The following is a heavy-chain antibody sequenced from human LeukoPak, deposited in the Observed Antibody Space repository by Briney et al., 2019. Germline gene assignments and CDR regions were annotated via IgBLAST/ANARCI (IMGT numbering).Heavy chain of an antibody. CDR3: AKEGGYYDSSGYYGFDY. J-gene: IGHJ4*02. V-gene: IGHV3-9*01. D-gene: IGHD3-22*01. CDR2: ISWNSGSI. Sequence: GGSLRLSCAASGFTFSSYWMHWVRQAPGKGLEWVSGISWNSGSIGYADSVKGRFTISRDNAKNSLYLQMNSLRAEDTALYYCAKEGGYYDSSGYYGFDYWGQGTLVTVSS. CDR1: GFTFSSYW.